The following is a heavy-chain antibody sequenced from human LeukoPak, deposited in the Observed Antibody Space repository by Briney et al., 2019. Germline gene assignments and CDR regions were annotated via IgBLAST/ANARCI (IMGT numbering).Heavy chain of an antibody. Sequence: GGSLRLSCAASGFTVSSNYVSWVRQAPGKGLEWVSVIYGGGSTYYADSVKGRFTISRDNSKNTLYLQMNSLRAEDTAVYYCATGYCSGGSCPYHYYMDVWGKGTTVTISS. CDR3: ATGYCSGGSCPYHYYMDV. D-gene: IGHD2-15*01. CDR1: GFTVSSNY. CDR2: IYGGGST. V-gene: IGHV3-53*01. J-gene: IGHJ6*03.